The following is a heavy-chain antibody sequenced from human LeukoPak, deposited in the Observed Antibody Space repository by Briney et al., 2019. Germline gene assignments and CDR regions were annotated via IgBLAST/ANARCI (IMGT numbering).Heavy chain of an antibody. J-gene: IGHJ4*02. D-gene: IGHD3-22*01. Sequence: GGSLRLSCAASGFTFSSYEMNWVRQAPGKGLEWVSYISSSGSTIYYADSVKGRFTISRDNAKNSLYLQMNSLRAEDTAVYYCANALQYYYYDSSGYSDYWGQGTLVTVSS. CDR2: ISSSGSTI. V-gene: IGHV3-48*03. CDR3: ANALQYYYYDSSGYSDY. CDR1: GFTFSSYE.